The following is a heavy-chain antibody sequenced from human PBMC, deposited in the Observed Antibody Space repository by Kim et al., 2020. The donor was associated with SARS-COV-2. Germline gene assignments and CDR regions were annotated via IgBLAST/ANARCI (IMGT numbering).Heavy chain of an antibody. CDR1: GGSISSSSYY. CDR3: ARPGSGSYYNGYYYYGMDV. J-gene: IGHJ6*02. CDR2: IYYSGST. D-gene: IGHD3-10*01. V-gene: IGHV4-39*01. Sequence: SETPSLTCTVSGGSISSSSYYWGWIRQPPGKGLEWIGSIYYSGSTYYNPSLKSRVTISVDTSKNQFSLKLSSVTAADTAVYYCARPGSGSYYNGYYYYGMDVWGQGTTVTVSS.